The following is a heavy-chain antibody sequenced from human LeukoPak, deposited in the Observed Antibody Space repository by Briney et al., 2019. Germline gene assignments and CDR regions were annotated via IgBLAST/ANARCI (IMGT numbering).Heavy chain of an antibody. V-gene: IGHV1-69*02. J-gene: IGHJ6*02. CDR2: IIPILGIA. CDR3: ARFGELSYYYYYYGMDV. D-gene: IGHD3-10*01. CDR1: GYTFTDYY. Sequence: GASVKVSCKTSGYTFTDYYLHWVRQAPGQGLEWMGRIIPILGIANYAQKFQGRVTITADKSTSTAYMELSSLRSEDTAVYYCARFGELSYYYYYYGMDVWGQGTTVTVSS.